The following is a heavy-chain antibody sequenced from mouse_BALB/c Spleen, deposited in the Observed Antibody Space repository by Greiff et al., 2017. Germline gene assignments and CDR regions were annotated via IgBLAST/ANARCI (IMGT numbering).Heavy chain of an antibody. J-gene: IGHJ3*01. Sequence: DVKLVESGGGLVQPGGSLKLSCAASGFTFSSYGMSWVRQTPDKRLELVATINSNGGSTYYPDSVKGRFTISRDNAKNTLYLQMSSLKSEDTAMYYCASLYYDYDGFAYWGQGTLVTVSA. CDR3: ASLYYDYDGFAY. CDR1: GFTFSSYG. D-gene: IGHD2-4*01. CDR2: INSNGGST. V-gene: IGHV5-6-3*01.